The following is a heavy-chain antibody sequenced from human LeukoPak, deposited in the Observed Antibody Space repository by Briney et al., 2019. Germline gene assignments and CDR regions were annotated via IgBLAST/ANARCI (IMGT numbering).Heavy chain of an antibody. CDR3: ARFKRAGGWSYFDY. D-gene: IGHD6-19*01. J-gene: IGHJ4*02. V-gene: IGHV4-34*01. CDR1: GGSFSGYY. CDR2: INHSGST. Sequence: SETLSLTCAVYGGSFSGYYWTWIRQPPGKGLEWIGEINHSGSTNYYPSLKSRVTISVDTSKNQFSLKLSSVTAADTAMYYCARFKRAGGWSYFDYWGLGTLVTVSS.